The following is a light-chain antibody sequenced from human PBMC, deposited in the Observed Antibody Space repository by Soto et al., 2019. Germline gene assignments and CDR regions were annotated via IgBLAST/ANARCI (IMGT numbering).Light chain of an antibody. V-gene: IGKV3-11*01. CDR1: QSVSSY. J-gene: IGKJ4*01. CDR3: QQRRNWPPKFT. Sequence: EIVLTQSPATLSLSPGERATLSCRASQSVSSYLAWYQQKPGQAPRLLIYDASNRATGIPARFSGSGSGTDFTLTISGLEPEDFAVYYCQQRRNWPPKFTFGGGTKVEIK. CDR2: DAS.